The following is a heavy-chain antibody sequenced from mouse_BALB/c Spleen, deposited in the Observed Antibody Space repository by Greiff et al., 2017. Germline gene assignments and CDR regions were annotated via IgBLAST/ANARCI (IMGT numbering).Heavy chain of an antibody. V-gene: IGHV1-69*02. D-gene: IGHD2-14*01. J-gene: IGHJ4*01. CDR2: IDPSDSET. CDR3: ARTGYDGDYYSMDY. Sequence: QVQLQQPGAELVKPGAPVKLSCKASGYTFTSYWMNWVKQRPGRGLEWIGRIDPSDSETHYNQKFKDKATLTVDKSSSTAYIQLSSLTSEDSAVYYCARTGYDGDYYSMDYWGQGTSVTVSS. CDR1: GYTFTSYW.